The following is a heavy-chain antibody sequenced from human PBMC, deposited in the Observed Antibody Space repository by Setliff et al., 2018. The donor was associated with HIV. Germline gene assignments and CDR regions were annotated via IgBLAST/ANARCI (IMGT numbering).Heavy chain of an antibody. D-gene: IGHD2-21*02. V-gene: IGHV3-30*03. CDR1: GFTFSSYD. CDR3: ARDPGLTASYYMDV. J-gene: IGHJ6*03. Sequence: GGSLRLSCAASGFTFSSYDMFWVRQAPGGGLEWVGVISFDGSNKYYAHSVKGRFTISRDNAENTLYLQMNSLRVEDTAIYYCARDPGLTASYYMDVWGKGTTVTVSS. CDR2: ISFDGSNK.